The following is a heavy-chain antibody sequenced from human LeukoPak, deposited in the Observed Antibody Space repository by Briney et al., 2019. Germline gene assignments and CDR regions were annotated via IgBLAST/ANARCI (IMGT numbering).Heavy chain of an antibody. D-gene: IGHD3-3*01. CDR2: INPNSGGT. CDR1: GYTFTGYY. CDR3: ARGAGVRFLEWPYLDY. Sequence: GASVKVSCKASGYTFTGYYMHWVRQAPGQGLEWMGWINPNSGGTNYAQKFQGRVTMTRDTSISTAYMELSRLRSDDTAVYYCARGAGVRFLEWPYLDYWGQGTLVTVSS. J-gene: IGHJ4*02. V-gene: IGHV1-2*02.